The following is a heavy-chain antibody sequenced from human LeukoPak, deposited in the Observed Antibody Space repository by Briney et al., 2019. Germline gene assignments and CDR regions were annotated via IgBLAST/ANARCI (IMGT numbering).Heavy chain of an antibody. CDR1: GFTVSSNY. CDR3: AREKSL. V-gene: IGHV3-53*01. J-gene: IGHJ4*02. CDR2: IYSAGGT. Sequence: GGSLRLSCAASGFTVSSNYMSWVRQAAGKGLEWVSLIYSAGGTYYADSVKGRFTISRDNSKDTVYLQMNSLRAEDTAVYYRAREKSLWGQGTLVTVSS.